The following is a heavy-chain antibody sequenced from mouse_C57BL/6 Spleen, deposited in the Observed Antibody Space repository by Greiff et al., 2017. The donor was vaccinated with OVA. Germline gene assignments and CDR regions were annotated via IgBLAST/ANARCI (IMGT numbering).Heavy chain of an antibody. Sequence: QVQLQQPGAELVMPGASVKLSCKASGYTFTSYWMHWVKQRPGQGLEWIGEIDPSDSYTNYNQKFKGKSTLTVDKSSSTAYMQLSSLTSEDSADYYSARSGGLQHFFDYWGQGTTLTVSS. CDR1: GYTFTSYW. CDR3: ARSGGLQHFFDY. D-gene: IGHD2-4*01. CDR2: IDPSDSYT. J-gene: IGHJ2*01. V-gene: IGHV1-69*01.